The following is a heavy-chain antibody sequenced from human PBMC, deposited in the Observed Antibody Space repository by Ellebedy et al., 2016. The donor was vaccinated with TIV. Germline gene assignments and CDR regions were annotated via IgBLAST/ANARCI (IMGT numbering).Heavy chain of an antibody. CDR2: VSGGSGPT. D-gene: IGHD3-16*01. CDR3: AKNEGIGGNYVYGVDV. V-gene: IGHV3-23*01. J-gene: IGHJ6*02. Sequence: GGSLRLSCAASGFTFSDYYMSWVRQAPGKELEWVSAVSGGSGPTYYADSVKGRFTISRDDSKNTLHLQMNSLRADDTAVYYCAKNEGIGGNYVYGVDVWGQGTTVTVSS. CDR1: GFTFSDYY.